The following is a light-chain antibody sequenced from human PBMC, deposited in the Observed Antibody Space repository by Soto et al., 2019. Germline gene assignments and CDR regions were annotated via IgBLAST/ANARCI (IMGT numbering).Light chain of an antibody. CDR1: SSDGGGYNY. CDR3: SSYTSSSTLSYV. J-gene: IGLJ1*01. Sequence: QSVLTQPASVSGAPGQSITISCTGTSSDGGGYNYVSWYQQHPGKAPKLMIYEVSNRPSGVSNRFSGSKSGNTASLTISGLQAEDEADYYCSSYTSSSTLSYVFGTGTRSPS. CDR2: EVS. V-gene: IGLV2-14*01.